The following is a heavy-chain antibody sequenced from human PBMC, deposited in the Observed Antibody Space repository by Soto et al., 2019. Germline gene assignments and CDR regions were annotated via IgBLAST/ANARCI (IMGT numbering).Heavy chain of an antibody. Sequence: SETLSLTCTVSGGSISSSSYYWGWIRQPPGKGLEWIGSIYYSGSTYYNPSLKSRVTISVDTSKNQFSLKLSSVTAADTAVYYCAGRQGAAAGTSDYYYYGMDFWGQGTTVTVAS. CDR1: GGSISSSSYY. D-gene: IGHD6-13*01. V-gene: IGHV4-39*01. CDR3: AGRQGAAAGTSDYYYYGMDF. CDR2: IYYSGST. J-gene: IGHJ6*02.